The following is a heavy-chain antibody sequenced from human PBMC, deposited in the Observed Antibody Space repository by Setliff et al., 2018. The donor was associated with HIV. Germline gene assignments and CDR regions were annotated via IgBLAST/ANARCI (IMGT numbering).Heavy chain of an antibody. CDR3: ASGYNYAYSDY. CDR2: MYHSGST. D-gene: IGHD5-18*01. J-gene: IGHJ4*02. V-gene: IGHV4-38-2*01. Sequence: PSETLPLTCAVSNDSISSGYYWGWIRQSPGKGLEWIGSMYHSGSTYSNPSLKSRVTMSIDTSKNQLSLKLRSVTAADTAVYYCASGYNYAYSDYWGQGTLVTVSS. CDR1: NDSISSGYY.